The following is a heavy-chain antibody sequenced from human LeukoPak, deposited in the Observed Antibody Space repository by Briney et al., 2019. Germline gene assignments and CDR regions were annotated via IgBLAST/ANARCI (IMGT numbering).Heavy chain of an antibody. D-gene: IGHD2-15*01. CDR2: IFHSGGT. J-gene: IGHJ6*03. Sequence: SETLSLTCAVSGGSINNNWWTWVRQPPGKGLEWIGEIFHSGGTNYTPSLKSRVTISVDKSKNQFSLRLNSVTAADTAVYYCARRRVAGSYMDVWGKGTTVTVSS. V-gene: IGHV4-4*02. CDR1: GGSINNNW. CDR3: ARRRVAGSYMDV.